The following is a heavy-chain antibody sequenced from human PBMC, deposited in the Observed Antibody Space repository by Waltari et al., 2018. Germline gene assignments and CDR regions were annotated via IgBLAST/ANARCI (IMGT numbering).Heavy chain of an antibody. CDR2: INPNRGGT. CDR1: GYTFTGYY. J-gene: IGHJ4*02. Sequence: QVQLVQSGAEVKKPGASVKVSCKASGYTFTGYYMHWVRQAPGQGLEWMGRINPNRGGTNYAQKFQGRVTMTRDTSISTAYMELSRLRSDDTAVYYCARGSHIVVVVAVGDYWGQGTLVTVSS. CDR3: ARGSHIVVVVAVGDY. V-gene: IGHV1-2*06. D-gene: IGHD2-15*01.